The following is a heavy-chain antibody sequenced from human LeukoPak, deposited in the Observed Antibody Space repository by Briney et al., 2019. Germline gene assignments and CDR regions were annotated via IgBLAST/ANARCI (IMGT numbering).Heavy chain of an antibody. Sequence: PSETLSLTCTVSGGSISSYYWSWIRQPAGKGLDWIGRIYTSGSTNYNPSLKSRVTMSVDTSKNQFSLKLSSVTAADTAVYYCARESADIVVVPAAYYFDYWGQGTLVTVSS. CDR2: IYTSGST. CDR3: ARESADIVVVPAAYYFDY. J-gene: IGHJ4*02. D-gene: IGHD2-2*01. CDR1: GGSISSYY. V-gene: IGHV4-4*07.